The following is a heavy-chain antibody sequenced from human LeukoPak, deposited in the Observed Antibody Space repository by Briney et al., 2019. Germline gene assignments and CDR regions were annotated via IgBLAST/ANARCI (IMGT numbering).Heavy chain of an antibody. CDR3: ARNARYCGGDCYLLFDY. J-gene: IGHJ4*02. CDR1: GYSFTSYW. D-gene: IGHD2-21*02. CDR2: IYPGDSDT. Sequence: GESLKISCKGSGYSFTSYWIGWVRQMPGKGLEWMGIIYPGDSDTRYRPSFQGQVTISADKSISTAYLQWSSLKASDTAMYYCARNARYCGGDCYLLFDYWGQGTLVTVSS. V-gene: IGHV5-51*01.